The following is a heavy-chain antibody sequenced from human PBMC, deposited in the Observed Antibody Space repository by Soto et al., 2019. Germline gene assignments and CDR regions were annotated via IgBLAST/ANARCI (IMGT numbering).Heavy chain of an antibody. Sequence: EVQLLESGGGLVQPGGSLRLSCAASGFTFSSYAMSWVRQAPGKGLEWVSDISGSGGSTYYADSVKGRFTISRDNSKNTLYLQMNSLRAEDTGVYYCAKGNEDSSSSYFDYWGQGTLVTVSS. CDR2: ISGSGGST. CDR1: GFTFSSYA. V-gene: IGHV3-23*01. D-gene: IGHD6-6*01. CDR3: AKGNEDSSSSYFDY. J-gene: IGHJ4*02.